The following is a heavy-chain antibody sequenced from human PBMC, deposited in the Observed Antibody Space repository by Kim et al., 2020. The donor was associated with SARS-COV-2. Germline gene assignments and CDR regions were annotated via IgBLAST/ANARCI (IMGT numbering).Heavy chain of an antibody. CDR1: GFTFSSYG. CDR2: ISYDGSNK. D-gene: IGHD6-19*01. Sequence: GGSLRLSCAASGFTFSSYGMHWVRQAPGKGLEWVAVISYDGSNKYYADSVKGRFTISRDNSKNTLYLQMNSLRAEDTAVYYCAKDHRSSGWYPKFDPWGQGTLVTVSS. J-gene: IGHJ5*02. V-gene: IGHV3-30*18. CDR3: AKDHRSSGWYPKFDP.